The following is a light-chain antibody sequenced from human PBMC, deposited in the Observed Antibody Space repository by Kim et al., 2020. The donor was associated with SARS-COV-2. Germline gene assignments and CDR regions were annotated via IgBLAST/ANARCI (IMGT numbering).Light chain of an antibody. J-gene: IGKJ1*01. Sequence: DVQMTQSPSTLSASVGDRVTLTCRASQSIGRWLAWYQQKPGKAPTLLIYQASTLHTGVSSRFSGSGSGTEFTLTISSLQPDDLATYYCQQYNTYSGTFGQGTQVDIK. V-gene: IGKV1-5*03. CDR3: QQYNTYSGT. CDR2: QAS. CDR1: QSIGRW.